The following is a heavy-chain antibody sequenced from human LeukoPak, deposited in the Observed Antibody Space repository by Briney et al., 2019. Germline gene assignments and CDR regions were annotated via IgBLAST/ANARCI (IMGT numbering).Heavy chain of an antibody. CDR3: ADYGVSGVRNNFY. J-gene: IGHJ4*02. V-gene: IGHV3-23*01. Sequence: GGSLRLSCAASGLALNSYAMSWVRQAPGKGLEWVSTISVASNTFYADSVKGRFTISRDNSRNTVYLQMTSLRADDTAVYYCADYGVSGVRNNFYWGQGTLVTVSS. CDR2: ISVASNT. CDR1: GLALNSYA. D-gene: IGHD3-3*01.